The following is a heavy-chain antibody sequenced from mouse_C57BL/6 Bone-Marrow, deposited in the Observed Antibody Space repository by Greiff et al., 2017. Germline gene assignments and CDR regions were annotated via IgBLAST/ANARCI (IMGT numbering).Heavy chain of an antibody. CDR3: ARGGSWDY. Sequence: VQLMESGAELVRPGASVKMSCKASGYTFTSYTMHWVKQRPGQGLEWIGYINPCSGYTKYNQKFKDKATLTADKSSSTAYMQLSSLTSEDSAVYYCARGGSWDYWGQGTTLTVSS. V-gene: IGHV1-4*01. J-gene: IGHJ2*01. D-gene: IGHD1-1*01. CDR2: INPCSGYT. CDR1: GYTFTSYT.